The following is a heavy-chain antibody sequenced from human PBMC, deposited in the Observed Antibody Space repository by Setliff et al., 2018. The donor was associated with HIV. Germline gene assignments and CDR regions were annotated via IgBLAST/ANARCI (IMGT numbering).Heavy chain of an antibody. Sequence: LSLTCAVSGYSINNGYYWTWIRQPAGKGLEWIGRIYTSGSTNYNPSLKSRVTISVDTSKNQFSLRLSSVTAADTAVYYCASPASGGSSGQYHYWGQGTLVTVSS. J-gene: IGHJ4*02. CDR1: GYSINNGYY. CDR3: ASPASGGSSGQYHY. CDR2: IYTSGST. D-gene: IGHD6-19*01. V-gene: IGHV4-61*02.